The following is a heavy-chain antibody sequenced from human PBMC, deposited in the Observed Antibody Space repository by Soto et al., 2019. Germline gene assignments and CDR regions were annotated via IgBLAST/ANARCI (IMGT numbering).Heavy chain of an antibody. CDR3: ARAYSDAFDI. D-gene: IGHD2-15*01. V-gene: IGHV3-11*01. CDR2: ISSSGTGI. Sequence: QVQLVESGGGLVKPGGSLRLSCAASGFTFRDYYMTWIRQAPGKGLEWVSYISSSGTGIYYADSVKGRFTISRDNAKNSLYLQMSSLRAEDTAVYNCARAYSDAFDIWGQGTMVTVSS. CDR1: GFTFRDYY. J-gene: IGHJ3*02.